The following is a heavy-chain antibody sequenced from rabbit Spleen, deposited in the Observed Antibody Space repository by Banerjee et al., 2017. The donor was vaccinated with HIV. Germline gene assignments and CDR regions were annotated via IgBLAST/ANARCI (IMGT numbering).Heavy chain of an antibody. D-gene: IGHD1-1*01. V-gene: IGHV1S45*01. J-gene: IGHJ6*01. CDR3: ARDTSSSFSSYGMDL. CDR1: GFSFSNKAV. CDR2: IYTGDGST. Sequence: QEQLVESGGGLVQPEGSLTLTCTASGFSFSNKAVMCWVRQAPGKGLEWIGCIYTGDGSTYYASWVNGRFTISKTSSTTVTLQMTSLTAADTATYFCARDTSSSFSSYGMDLWGPGTLVTVS.